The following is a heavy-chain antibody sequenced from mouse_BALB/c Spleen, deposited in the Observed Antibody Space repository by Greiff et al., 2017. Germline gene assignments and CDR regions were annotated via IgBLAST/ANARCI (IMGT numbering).Heavy chain of an antibody. V-gene: IGHV1-53*01. Sequence: QVQLQQPGAELVKPGASVKLSCKASGYTFTSYWMHWVKQRPGQGLEWIGWIYPGDGSTKYNEKFKGKATLTADKSSSTAYMQLSSLTSENSAVYFCARWGGYDEGFDYWGQGTTLTVSS. CDR3: ARWGGYDEGFDY. D-gene: IGHD2-2*01. CDR2: IYPGDGST. J-gene: IGHJ2*01. CDR1: GYTFTSYW.